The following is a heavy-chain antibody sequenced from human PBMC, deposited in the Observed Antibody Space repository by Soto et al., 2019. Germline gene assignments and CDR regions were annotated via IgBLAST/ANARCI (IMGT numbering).Heavy chain of an antibody. CDR3: AREGSTYGSTFDY. D-gene: IGHD3-10*01. Sequence: QVQLVQSGAEVKKPGASVKVSCKASGHTSTNYAVHWVRQAPGQRLERMGRIDAGNGNTKYSQKFQGRVTITTDTSASTAYMELSSLRSEDTAVYYCAREGSTYGSTFDYWGQGTLVTVSS. J-gene: IGHJ4*02. CDR2: IDAGNGNT. V-gene: IGHV1-3*01. CDR1: GHTSTNYA.